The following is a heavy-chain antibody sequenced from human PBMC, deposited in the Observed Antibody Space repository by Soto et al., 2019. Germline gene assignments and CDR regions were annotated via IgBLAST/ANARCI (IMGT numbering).Heavy chain of an antibody. Sequence: EVHLLESGGGLVLPGVSLRLSCAGSGFTFSSYAMSWVRQAPGKGLEWVSAISSVGGSTYYADSVKGRFIISRDNSENTLYLQVNSLRAEDTAIYYCTKDREFTYYDLWSGYYAFDSWGQRTLVTVSS. CDR3: TKDREFTYYDLWSGYYAFDS. D-gene: IGHD3-3*01. J-gene: IGHJ4*02. CDR1: GFTFSSYA. CDR2: ISSVGGST. V-gene: IGHV3-23*01.